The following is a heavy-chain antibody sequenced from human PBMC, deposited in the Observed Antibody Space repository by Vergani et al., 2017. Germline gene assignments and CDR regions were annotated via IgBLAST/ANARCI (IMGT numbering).Heavy chain of an antibody. CDR1: GGSISGTNW. CDR3: ARGMYRDEASTGYRLEGMDI. Sequence: QVQLQESGPGLVKPPGTLSLTCAVSGGSISGTNWWSWVRQSPGKGLEWIGEIYHSGNTNYNPSLKSRVTISVDKSKNQFSLKLSSVTAADTAVYYCARGMYRDEASTGYRLEGMDIWGQGTTVTISS. J-gene: IGHJ6*02. CDR2: IYHSGNT. V-gene: IGHV4-4*03. D-gene: IGHD3-9*01.